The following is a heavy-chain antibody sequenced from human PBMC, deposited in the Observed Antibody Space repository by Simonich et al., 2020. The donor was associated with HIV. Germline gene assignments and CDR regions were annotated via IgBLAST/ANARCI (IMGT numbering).Heavy chain of an antibody. CDR1: GGSFSGYY. V-gene: IGHV4-34*01. J-gene: IGHJ4*02. D-gene: IGHD4-17*01. Sequence: QVQLQQWGAGLLKPSETLSLTCAVYGGSFSGYYWSWIRQPPGKGLEWIGEINHSGSTNYNPSLKSRVSISVDTSKNQFSLTLSSVTAADTAVYYCARRHPTTVTTPYFDYWGQGTLVTDSS. CDR3: ARRHPTTVTTPYFDY. CDR2: INHSGST.